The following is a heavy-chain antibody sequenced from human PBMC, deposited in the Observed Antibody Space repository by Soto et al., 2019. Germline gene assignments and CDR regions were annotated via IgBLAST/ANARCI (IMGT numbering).Heavy chain of an antibody. V-gene: IGHV3-30-3*01. CDR1: GFTFSSYA. Sequence: QVQLVESGGGVVQPGRSLRLSCAASGFTFSSYAMHWVRQAPGKGLEWVAVISYDGSNKYYADSVKGRFTISRDNSKNTLYLQMNSLRAEDTAVYYCARGYCSGGSCPTGYWGQGTLVTVSS. CDR2: ISYDGSNK. J-gene: IGHJ4*02. CDR3: ARGYCSGGSCPTGY. D-gene: IGHD2-15*01.